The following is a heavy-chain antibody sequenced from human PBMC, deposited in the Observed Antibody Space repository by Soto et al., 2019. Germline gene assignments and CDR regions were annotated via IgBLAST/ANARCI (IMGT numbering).Heavy chain of an antibody. CDR3: AIGGRGSYLYYFDY. CDR1: GLTFSNYP. CDR2: ISFDGSNK. D-gene: IGHD1-26*01. J-gene: IGHJ4*02. Sequence: GGSLRLSCAASGLTFSNYPMHWVRQAPGKGLEWVAVISFDGSNKYYTDSVKGRFTISRDNSENTLYLRMDSLRTDDTAVYYCAIGGRGSYLYYFDYWGQGTLVTVSS. V-gene: IGHV3-30*04.